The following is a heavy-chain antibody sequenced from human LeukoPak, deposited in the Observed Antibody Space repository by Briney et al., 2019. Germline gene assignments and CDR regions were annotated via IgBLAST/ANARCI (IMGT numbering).Heavy chain of an antibody. V-gene: IGHV1-18*04. D-gene: IGHD4-23*01. CDR1: GYTFTGYY. CDR2: VSAYNGNT. J-gene: IGHJ4*02. Sequence: ASVKVSCKASGYTFTGYYMHWVRQAPGQGLEWMGWVSAYNGNTNYAQKFQGRVTMTTDTSTTTAYMELRSLRSDDTAVYHCARDYYGGPYYFDYWGQGTLVIVSS. CDR3: ARDYYGGPYYFDY.